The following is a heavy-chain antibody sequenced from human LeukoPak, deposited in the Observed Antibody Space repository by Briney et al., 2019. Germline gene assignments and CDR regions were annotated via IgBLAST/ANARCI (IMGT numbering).Heavy chain of an antibody. CDR1: GFTFDDYG. Sequence: GGSLRLSCAASGFTFDDYGMSWVRQAPGKGLEWVSGINWNGGSTGYADSVKGRFTISRDNAKNSLYLQMNSLRAEDTAVYYCAKGVVLRYFDWSNIDYWGQGTLVTVSS. CDR3: AKGVVLRYFDWSNIDY. V-gene: IGHV3-20*04. J-gene: IGHJ4*02. D-gene: IGHD3-9*01. CDR2: INWNGGST.